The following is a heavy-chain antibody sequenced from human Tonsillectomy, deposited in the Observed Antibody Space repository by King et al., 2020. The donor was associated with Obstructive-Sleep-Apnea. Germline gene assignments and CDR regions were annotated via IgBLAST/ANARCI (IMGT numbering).Heavy chain of an antibody. Sequence: VQLQESGPGLVKPSETLSLTCTVSGSSISNYYWSWIRQPPGKGLDWIGYMYYSGYTNFNPSLKSRVTISADTSKIQFSLRLTSVTAADTAVYYCARHRGVEDYGGYGDYFDYWGQGTLVTVSS. V-gene: IGHV4-59*08. CDR2: MYYSGYT. D-gene: IGHD5-12*01. CDR3: ARHRGVEDYGGYGDYFDY. J-gene: IGHJ4*02. CDR1: GSSISNYY.